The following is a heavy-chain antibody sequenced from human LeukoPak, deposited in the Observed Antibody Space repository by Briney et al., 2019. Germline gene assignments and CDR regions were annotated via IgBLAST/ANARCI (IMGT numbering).Heavy chain of an antibody. D-gene: IGHD4-17*01. V-gene: IGHV1-2*02. CDR2: INPNSGGT. CDR3: ARTSMTTVREWFDP. Sequence: ASVKVSCKASGYTFTGYYMHWVRQAPGQGLEWMGWINPNSGGTNYAQKFQGRVTMTRDTSISTAYMKLSRLRSDDTAVYYCARTSMTTVREWFDPWGQGTLVTVSS. CDR1: GYTFTGYY. J-gene: IGHJ5*02.